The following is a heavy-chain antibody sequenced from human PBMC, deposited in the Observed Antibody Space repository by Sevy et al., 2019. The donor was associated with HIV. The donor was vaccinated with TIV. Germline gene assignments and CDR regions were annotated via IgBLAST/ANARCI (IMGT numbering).Heavy chain of an antibody. V-gene: IGHV3-30*19. Sequence: GESLSLACAASGFSFTSYCMHWVRQPPGKGLEWVGAISFNEINTYYSDSVKGRVTMSRDNSKDTLLLEMNSLRPDDTATYYCARETNSGWFSPSDYWGQGTLVTVSS. CDR2: ISFNEINT. D-gene: IGHD6-19*01. CDR3: ARETNSGWFSPSDY. CDR1: GFSFTSYC. J-gene: IGHJ4*02.